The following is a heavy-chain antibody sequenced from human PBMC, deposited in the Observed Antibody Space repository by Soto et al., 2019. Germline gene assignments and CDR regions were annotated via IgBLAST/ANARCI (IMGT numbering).Heavy chain of an antibody. D-gene: IGHD3-3*01. J-gene: IGHJ4*02. Sequence: QVQLVQTGAEVNKPWASVKVSCKASGYTFTSYGISGVRQAPGQGLEWMGWISAYNGNTNYAQKLQGRVTMTTDTSTSTAYMELRSMRSDDTAVYYCARENYDFCSGYPLGTVTYFDYWGQGTLVTVSS. CDR2: ISAYNGNT. V-gene: IGHV1-18*01. CDR1: GYTFTSYG. CDR3: ARENYDFCSGYPLGTVTYFDY.